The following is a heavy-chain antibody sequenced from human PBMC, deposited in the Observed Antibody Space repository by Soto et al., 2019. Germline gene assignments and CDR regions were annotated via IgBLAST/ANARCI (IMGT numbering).Heavy chain of an antibody. CDR1: GYSFSSYW. V-gene: IGHV5-51*01. CDR2: IYPGDSDT. J-gene: IGHJ2*01. D-gene: IGHD4-17*01. Sequence: GESLKISCKGSGYSFSSYWFGWVRQMPGKGLEWMGIIYPGDSDTRYSPSFQGQVTISADKSISTAYLQWSSLKASDTAMYYCARTSYGGKGGYWYFDLWGRGTLVTVSS. CDR3: ARTSYGGKGGYWYFDL.